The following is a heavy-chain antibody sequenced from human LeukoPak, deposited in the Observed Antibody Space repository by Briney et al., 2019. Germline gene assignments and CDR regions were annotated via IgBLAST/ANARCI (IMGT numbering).Heavy chain of an antibody. D-gene: IGHD6-13*01. Sequence: GGSLRLSCAASGFTLSNYAISWVRQAPGKGLEWVSAISGSGVRTYYADSVKGRFTISRDNSKNTLYLQMNSLRAEDTAVYYCAKAPNIVAAGSLLDYWGQGILVTVSS. CDR2: ISGSGVRT. J-gene: IGHJ4*02. CDR3: AKAPNIVAAGSLLDY. V-gene: IGHV3-23*01. CDR1: GFTLSNYA.